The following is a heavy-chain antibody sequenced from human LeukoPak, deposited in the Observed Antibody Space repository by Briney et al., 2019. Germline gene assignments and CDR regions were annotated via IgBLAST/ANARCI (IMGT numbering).Heavy chain of an antibody. J-gene: IGHJ4*02. D-gene: IGHD3-22*01. V-gene: IGHV3-48*01. CDR3: ARLHYYDSSGYLY. CDR1: EFTFSSYS. Sequence: GGSLRLSCAASEFTFSSYSMNWVRQAPGKGLEWVSYITNSGNSKSYADSVKGRFTISRDNTKNSLYLQMNGLRAEDTAVYYCARLHYYDSSGYLYWGQGTLVTVSS. CDR2: ITNSGNSK.